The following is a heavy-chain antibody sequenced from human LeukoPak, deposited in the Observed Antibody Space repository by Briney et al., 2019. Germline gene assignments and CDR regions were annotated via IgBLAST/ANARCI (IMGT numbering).Heavy chain of an antibody. Sequence: SETLSLTCGVSGGSINSTGYFWGWIRQSPGKGLEWIGAIYYTGDAYFNPSLRSRANMAVDTSENRFSLNLRSVTAADTAIYYCARRRSWPEFDYWGQGTLVTVSS. D-gene: IGHD6-13*01. J-gene: IGHJ4*02. CDR2: IYYTGDA. CDR1: GGSINSTGYF. V-gene: IGHV4-39*01. CDR3: ARRRSWPEFDY.